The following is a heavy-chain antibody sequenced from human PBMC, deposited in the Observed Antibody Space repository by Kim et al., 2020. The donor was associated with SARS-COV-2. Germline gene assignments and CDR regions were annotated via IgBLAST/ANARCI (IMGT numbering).Heavy chain of an antibody. D-gene: IGHD3-10*01. J-gene: IGHJ4*02. V-gene: IGHV3-74*01. Sequence: ASVKGRFTISRDNAKNTLYLQMNSLRAEDTAVYYCARDRSNYYGSGSSFDYWGQGTLVTVSS. CDR3: ARDRSNYYGSGSSFDY.